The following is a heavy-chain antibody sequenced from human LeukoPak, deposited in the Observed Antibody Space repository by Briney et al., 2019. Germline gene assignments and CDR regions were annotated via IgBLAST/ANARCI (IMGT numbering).Heavy chain of an antibody. CDR2: IKQDGSQE. D-gene: IGHD3-3*01. J-gene: IGHJ4*02. V-gene: IGHV3-7*01. Sequence: GGSLRLSCAASRFTLSTYWMSWVRKAPGKGLERVAHIKQDGSQEYYVDSVKGRFTISRDSAKNSLYLQMNSLRAEDTAVYYCARGVPYDSWSGPHYSDYWGQGTLVTVSS. CDR1: RFTLSTYW. CDR3: ARGVPYDSWSGPHYSDY.